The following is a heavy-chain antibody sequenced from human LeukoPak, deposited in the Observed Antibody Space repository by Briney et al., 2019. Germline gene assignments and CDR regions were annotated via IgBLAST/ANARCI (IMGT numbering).Heavy chain of an antibody. CDR3: ARDLGSDDY. D-gene: IGHD1-26*01. J-gene: IGHJ4*02. Sequence: ASVKVSCKASGYTFTNYDINWVRQAAGQGLEWMGWMNPNTGNTGYAQRFQGRIIMTSDTSISTAYLELSSLRSEDTAVYYCARDLGSDDYWGQGTLVTVSS. CDR2: MNPNTGNT. V-gene: IGHV1-8*01. CDR1: GYTFTNYD.